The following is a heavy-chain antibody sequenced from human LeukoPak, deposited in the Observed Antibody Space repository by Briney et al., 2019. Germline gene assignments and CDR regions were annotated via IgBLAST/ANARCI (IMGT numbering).Heavy chain of an antibody. D-gene: IGHD3-3*01. J-gene: IGHJ6*02. V-gene: IGHV3-11*01. CDR1: GFTFSDHY. Sequence: GGSLRLSCAASGFTFSDHYMSWIRQAPGKGLEWVSYISSSGSTIYYADSVKGRFTISRDNAKNSLYLLMNSLRAEDTAVYYCARDPNYDFWSGYYVGMDVWGQGTTVTVSS. CDR3: ARDPNYDFWSGYYVGMDV. CDR2: ISSSGSTI.